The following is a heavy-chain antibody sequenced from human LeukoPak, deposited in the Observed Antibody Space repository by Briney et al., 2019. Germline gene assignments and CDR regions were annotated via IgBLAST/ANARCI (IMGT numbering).Heavy chain of an antibody. J-gene: IGHJ6*03. CDR1: GGSFSGYY. CDR3: ASSRVYDSGLWYYHMDV. CDR2: INHSSTT. D-gene: IGHD2-8*01. V-gene: IGHV4-34*01. Sequence: SETLSLTCAVYGGSFSGYYCSWIRQPPGKGLEWIGEINHSSTTNYNPSLKSRVTISLDRSKNQVSQKLSSVTAADTAVYYCASSRVYDSGLWYYHMDVWGKGTTVTVSS.